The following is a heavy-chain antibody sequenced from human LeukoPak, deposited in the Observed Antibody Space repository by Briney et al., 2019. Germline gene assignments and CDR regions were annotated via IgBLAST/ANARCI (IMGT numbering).Heavy chain of an antibody. CDR3: VRGYSYGYHVSKTYYFDY. V-gene: IGHV3-21*01. D-gene: IGHD5-18*01. Sequence: GGSLGLSCAASGFTFSSYSMNWVRQAPGKGLEWVSSISSSSSYIYYAGSVKGRFTISRDNAKNSLYLQMNSLRAEDTAVYYCVRGYSYGYHVSKTYYFDYWGQGTLVTVSS. CDR1: GFTFSSYS. CDR2: ISSSSSYI. J-gene: IGHJ4*02.